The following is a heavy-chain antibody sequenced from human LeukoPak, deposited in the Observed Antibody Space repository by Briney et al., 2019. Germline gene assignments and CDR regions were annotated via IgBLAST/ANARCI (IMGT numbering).Heavy chain of an antibody. V-gene: IGHV4-38-2*02. CDR1: GYSISSGYY. J-gene: IGHJ4*02. CDR2: IYHSGST. CDR3: ARDHYYDSSGYTNFDY. Sequence: SETLSLTCTVSGYSISSGYYWGWIRQPPGKGLEWIGSIYHSGSTYYNPSLKSRVTISVDTSKNQFSLKLSSVTAADTAVYYCARDHYYDSSGYTNFDYWGQGTLVTVSS. D-gene: IGHD3-22*01.